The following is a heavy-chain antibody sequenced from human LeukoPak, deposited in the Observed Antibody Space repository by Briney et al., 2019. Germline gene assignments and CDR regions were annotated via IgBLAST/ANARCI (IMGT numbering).Heavy chain of an antibody. J-gene: IGHJ4*02. Sequence: GGSLRLSCAASGFTFSSYAMSWVRQAPGKGLEWVSAISGSGGNTYYADSVKGRITISRDNSKNTLYLQLNSLRAEDTAVYYCAKAYSYGLDYWGQGTLVTVSS. V-gene: IGHV3-23*01. D-gene: IGHD5-18*01. CDR2: ISGSGGNT. CDR1: GFTFSSYA. CDR3: AKAYSYGLDY.